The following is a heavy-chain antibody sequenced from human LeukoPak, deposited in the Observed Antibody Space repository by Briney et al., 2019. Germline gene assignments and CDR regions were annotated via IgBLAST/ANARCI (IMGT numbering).Heavy chain of an antibody. CDR2: IRSKANSYAT. CDR3: TRLGDGSTPQAAFDI. V-gene: IGHV3-73*01. Sequence: AGGSLRLSCAASGFTFSGSAMHWVRQASGKGREWVGRIRSKANSYATAYAAWGKGSFTISRDDRKNKAYLQMNSLKPEDTAVYYCTRLGDGSTPQAAFDIWGQGTMVTVSS. J-gene: IGHJ3*02. D-gene: IGHD5-24*01. CDR1: GFTFSGSA.